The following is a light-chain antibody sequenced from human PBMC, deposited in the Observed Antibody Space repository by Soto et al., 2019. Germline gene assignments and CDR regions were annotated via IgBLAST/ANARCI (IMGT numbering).Light chain of an antibody. Sequence: DIVMTQSPLSLPVTPGEPASISCRSSQSLLHSNGYNYLDWYLQKPGQSPQLLIYLGSNRASGVTDRFSGSGSGTDFTLKISRVEAEDVGVYYCMQALQTPYTFGRGTKLDIK. J-gene: IGKJ2*01. CDR2: LGS. V-gene: IGKV2-28*01. CDR3: MQALQTPYT. CDR1: QSLLHSNGYNY.